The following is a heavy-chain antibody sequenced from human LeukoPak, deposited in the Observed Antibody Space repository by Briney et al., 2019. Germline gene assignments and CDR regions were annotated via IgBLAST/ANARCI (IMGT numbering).Heavy chain of an antibody. J-gene: IGHJ6*03. D-gene: IGHD4-17*01. V-gene: IGHV4-59*01. CDR2: IYYSGST. CDR1: GGSISSYY. Sequence: SETLSLTCTVSGGSISSYYWSWIRQPPGKGLEWIGYIYYSGSTNYNPSLKSRVTISVDTSKNQFSLKLSSVTAADTAVYYCARVSGTTVTWYYCYYMDVWGKGTTVTVSS. CDR3: ARVSGTTVTWYYCYYMDV.